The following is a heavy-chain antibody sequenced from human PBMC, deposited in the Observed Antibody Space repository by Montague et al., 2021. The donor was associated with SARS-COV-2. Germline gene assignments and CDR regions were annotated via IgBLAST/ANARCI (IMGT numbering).Heavy chain of an antibody. CDR2: ITSSGDRT. CDR1: GFTFSSYG. V-gene: IGHV3-23*01. CDR3: AKAQGYMDA. J-gene: IGHJ6*03. Sequence: SLRLSCADSGFTFSSYGMTWVRQAPGKGLEWVSSITSSGDRTSHADSVKGRFTISRDNSKNTLYLQMNNLRAEDTAVYYCAKAQGYMDAWGKGTTVTVSS.